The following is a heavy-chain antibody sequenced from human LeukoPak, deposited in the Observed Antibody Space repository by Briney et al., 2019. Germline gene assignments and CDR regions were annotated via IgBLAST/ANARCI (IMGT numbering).Heavy chain of an antibody. CDR3: ARGATDTTRWFDP. Sequence: GGSLRLSCAASGFTFSSSAMSWVRQAPGKGLEWVSSISSSSSYIYYADSVKGRFTISRDNAKNSLYLQMNGLRADDTATYYCARGATDTTRWFDPWGQGTLVTASS. CDR2: ISSSSSYI. J-gene: IGHJ5*02. CDR1: GFTFSSSA. D-gene: IGHD1-7*01. V-gene: IGHV3-21*01.